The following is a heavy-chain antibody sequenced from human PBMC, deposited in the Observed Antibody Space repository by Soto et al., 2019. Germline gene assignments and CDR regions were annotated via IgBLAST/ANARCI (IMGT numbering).Heavy chain of an antibody. J-gene: IGHJ6*02. CDR3: ARNSPLATYYSGLDV. CDR1: GGTFGTYN. D-gene: IGHD5-12*01. V-gene: IGHV1-69*01. Sequence: QVQLVQSGTEVKKPGSLVRVSCRSSGGTFGTYNINWLRQAPGQGLEWMGGIIPVFGTPTYAQKFQGRVTITADESTITAYLDLSSLRSDDTAIYYCARNSPLATYYSGLDVWGQGTSVTVSS. CDR2: IIPVFGTP.